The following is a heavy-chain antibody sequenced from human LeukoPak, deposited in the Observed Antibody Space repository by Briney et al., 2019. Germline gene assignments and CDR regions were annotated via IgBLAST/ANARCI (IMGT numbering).Heavy chain of an antibody. D-gene: IGHD6-6*01. Sequence: PSETLSLTCAVYGGSFSGYYWSWIRQPPGKGLEWIGEINHSGSTNYNPSLKSRVTMSVDTSKNQFSLKLSSVTAADTAVYYCAGYGSSSYYYYYGMDVWGQGTTVTVSS. CDR2: INHSGST. CDR3: AGYGSSSYYYYYGMDV. CDR1: GGSFSGYY. J-gene: IGHJ6*02. V-gene: IGHV4-34*01.